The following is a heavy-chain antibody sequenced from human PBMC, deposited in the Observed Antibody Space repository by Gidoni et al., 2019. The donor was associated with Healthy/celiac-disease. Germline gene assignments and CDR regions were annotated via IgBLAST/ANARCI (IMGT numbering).Heavy chain of an antibody. D-gene: IGHD3-22*01. Sequence: EVQLVESGGGLVQPGGSLRLSCAASGFTFSRYWMSWVRQAPGKGLEWVAKRKQDGSEKYYVDSVKGRFNISRDNAKNSLYLQMNSLRAEDTAVYYCARDRGGYYYDSSGYYTFYYYGMDVWGQGTTVTVSS. J-gene: IGHJ6*02. CDR2: RKQDGSEK. CDR1: GFTFSRYW. CDR3: ARDRGGYYYDSSGYYTFYYYGMDV. V-gene: IGHV3-7*01.